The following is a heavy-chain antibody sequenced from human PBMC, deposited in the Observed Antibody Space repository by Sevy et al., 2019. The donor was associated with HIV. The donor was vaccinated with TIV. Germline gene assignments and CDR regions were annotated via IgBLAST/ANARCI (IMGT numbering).Heavy chain of an antibody. D-gene: IGHD6-19*01. CDR1: GFTFSSYS. Sequence: GGSLRLSCAASGFTFSSYSMNWVRQAPGKGLEWVSSISSSSSYIYYADSVKGRFTISRDNAKNSLYLQMNSLRAEDTAVYYWARDRAAVAGLDYWGQGTLVTVSS. CDR2: ISSSSSYI. V-gene: IGHV3-21*01. CDR3: ARDRAAVAGLDY. J-gene: IGHJ4*02.